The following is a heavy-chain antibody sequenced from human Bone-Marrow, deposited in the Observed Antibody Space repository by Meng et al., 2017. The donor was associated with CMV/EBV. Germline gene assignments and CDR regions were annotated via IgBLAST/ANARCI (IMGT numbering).Heavy chain of an antibody. V-gene: IGHV4-61*01. CDR1: GGSVSTGTYY. CDR2: IYYTGST. CDR3: ARASGTTNLATDY. J-gene: IGHJ4*02. D-gene: IGHD1-7*01. Sequence: SETLSLTCTVPGGSVSTGTYYWIWIRQPPGKGLEWIGYIYYTGSTNYNPSLKSRVTISADTSNNQFSLRLTSVTAADTAVYYRARASGTTNLATDYWGQGTRVTVYS.